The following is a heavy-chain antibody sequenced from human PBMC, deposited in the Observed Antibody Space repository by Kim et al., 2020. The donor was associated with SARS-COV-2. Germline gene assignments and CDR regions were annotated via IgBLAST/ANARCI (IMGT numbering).Heavy chain of an antibody. J-gene: IGHJ3*01. CDR1: GFTFSNYW. Sequence: GGSLRLSCAASGFTFSNYWMSWVRQALGKGLEWVANIKQDGSETAYVDSVKGRFTISRDNAKNSLYLQMNSLRAEDTAVSYCVLHTRGGFVVWGQGAKVT. CDR3: VLHTRGGFVV. CDR2: IKQDGSET. V-gene: IGHV3-7*03. D-gene: IGHD2-15*01.